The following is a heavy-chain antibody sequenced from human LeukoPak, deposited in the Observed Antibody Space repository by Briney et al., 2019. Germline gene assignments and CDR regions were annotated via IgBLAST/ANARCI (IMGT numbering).Heavy chain of an antibody. J-gene: IGHJ4*02. Sequence: ASVKVSCKASGYTFTGYYMHWVRQAPGQGLEWMGRINPNSGGTNYAQKFQGRVTMTRVTSISTAYMELSRLRSDDTAVYYCARVRYDSSGYYAVDYWGQGTLVTVSS. CDR1: GYTFTGYY. D-gene: IGHD3-22*01. V-gene: IGHV1-2*06. CDR2: INPNSGGT. CDR3: ARVRYDSSGYYAVDY.